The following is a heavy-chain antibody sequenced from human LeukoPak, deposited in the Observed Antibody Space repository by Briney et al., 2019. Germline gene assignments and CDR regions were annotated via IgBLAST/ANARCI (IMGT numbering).Heavy chain of an antibody. CDR2: ISWNSGSI. V-gene: IGHV3-9*01. Sequence: GGSLRLSCAASGFTFSSYWMSWVRQAPGKGLEWVSGISWNSGSIGYADSVKGRFTISRDNAKNSLYLQMNSLRAEDTALYYCAKDNIAVAGTGFDYWGQGTLVTVSS. CDR3: AKDNIAVAGTGFDY. J-gene: IGHJ4*02. CDR1: GFTFSSYW. D-gene: IGHD6-19*01.